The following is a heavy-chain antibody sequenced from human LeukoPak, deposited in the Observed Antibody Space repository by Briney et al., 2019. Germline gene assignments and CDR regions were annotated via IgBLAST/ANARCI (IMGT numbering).Heavy chain of an antibody. D-gene: IGHD6-13*01. CDR3: ARDLRIAAAGTGPRRRLDY. CDR2: INPNSGGT. V-gene: IGHV1-2*02. Sequence: ASVKVSCKASGYTFTGYYMHWVRQAPGQGLEWMGWINPNSGGTNYAQKFQGRVTMTRDTSISTAYMELSRLRSDDTAVYYCARDLRIAAAGTGPRRRLDYWGQGTLVTVSS. J-gene: IGHJ4*02. CDR1: GYTFTGYY.